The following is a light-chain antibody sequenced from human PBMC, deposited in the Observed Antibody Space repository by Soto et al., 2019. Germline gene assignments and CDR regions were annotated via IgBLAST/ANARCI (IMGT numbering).Light chain of an antibody. CDR1: SGHSNYA. Sequence: QLVLTQSPSASASLGASVKLTCTLSSGHSNYAIAWHQQQSEKGPRYLMTLNSDGSHSKGDGIPDRFSGSSSGAERYLTISSLQSEDEADYYCQTWGYGIVVFGGGTKLTVL. J-gene: IGLJ2*01. CDR3: QTWGYGIVV. V-gene: IGLV4-69*01. CDR2: LNSDGSH.